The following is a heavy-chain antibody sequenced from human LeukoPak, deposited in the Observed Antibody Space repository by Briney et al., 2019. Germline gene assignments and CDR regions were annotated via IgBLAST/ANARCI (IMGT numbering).Heavy chain of an antibody. J-gene: IGHJ5*02. CDR1: GFTFSDYY. Sequence: PGGSLRLSCAASGFTFSDYYMSWIRQAPGKGPEWVASIKKDGSQKYYVDSVKGRFTISRDNAQNSLYLQMSSLRVEDTAIYSCARVGWELLNLHFDPWGQGTLVTVSS. CDR2: IKKDGSQK. V-gene: IGHV3-7*03. CDR3: ARVGWELLNLHFDP. D-gene: IGHD1-26*01.